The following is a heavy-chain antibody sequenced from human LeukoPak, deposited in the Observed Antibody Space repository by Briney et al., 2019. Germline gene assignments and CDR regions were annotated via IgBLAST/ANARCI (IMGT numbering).Heavy chain of an antibody. D-gene: IGHD2-8*02. J-gene: IGHJ4*02. V-gene: IGHV3-48*02. Sequence: GGSLRLSCAASGFTFSDYSINWVRQAPGKGLEWVAYISSGGSTIYYADSVSGRFTTSRDSARNSLYLQMNSLRDEDTAVYYCARDETGVGSGGIDFWGQGTLVTVSS. CDR1: GFTFSDYS. CDR2: ISSGGSTI. CDR3: ARDETGVGSGGIDF.